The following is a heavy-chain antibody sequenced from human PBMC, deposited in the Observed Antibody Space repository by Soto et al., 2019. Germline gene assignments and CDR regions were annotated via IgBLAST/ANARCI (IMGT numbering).Heavy chain of an antibody. J-gene: IGHJ4*02. D-gene: IGHD1-26*01. CDR2: IYYSGST. V-gene: IGHV4-61*01. Sequence: SETLSLTCSVSCGSVSSGSYYRSWIRQPPGKGLEWIGYIYYSGSTNYNPSLKSRVTISVDTSKNQFSLKVRSVTAADTAVYYCAREEWELRGIDFWGQGTLVTVSS. CDR3: AREEWELRGIDF. CDR1: CGSVSSGSYY.